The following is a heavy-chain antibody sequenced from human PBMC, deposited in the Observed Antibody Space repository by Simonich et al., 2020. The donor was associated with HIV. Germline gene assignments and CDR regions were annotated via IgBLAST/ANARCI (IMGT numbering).Heavy chain of an antibody. V-gene: IGHV4-34*01. CDR2: INHSGST. Sequence: QVQLQQWGAGLLKPSETLSLTRAVYGGSLSCYYWSCIRQPPGKGLEWIGKINHSGSTNYNPSLKSRVTISVDTSKNQFSLKLSSVTAADTAVYYCARGFYQRLYYFDYWGQGTLVTVSS. CDR3: ARGFYQRLYYFDY. J-gene: IGHJ4*02. CDR1: GGSLSCYY. D-gene: IGHD2-2*01.